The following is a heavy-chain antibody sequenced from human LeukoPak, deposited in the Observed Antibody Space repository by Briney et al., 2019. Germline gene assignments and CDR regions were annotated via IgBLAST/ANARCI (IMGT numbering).Heavy chain of an antibody. V-gene: IGHV1-18*04. CDR1: GYTFSNYG. CDR2: TSYNGNT. CDR3: ARDGTLNYRYYYYGMDV. Sequence: ASVKVSCKASGYTFSNYGISWVRQAPGLGLEWMGWTSYNGNTNYAQKFQDRVTMTTDTSTTTAYMELRSLRSDDTAVYYCARDGTLNYRYYYYGMDVWGQGTTVTVSS. D-gene: IGHD1-7*01. J-gene: IGHJ6*02.